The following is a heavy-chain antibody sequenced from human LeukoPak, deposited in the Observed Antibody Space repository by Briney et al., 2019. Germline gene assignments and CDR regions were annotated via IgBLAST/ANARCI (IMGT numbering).Heavy chain of an antibody. CDR2: IHYSGSP. CDR3: AREEASVGDY. Sequence: PSETLSLTCTVSGGSISSSSHYWAWIRQPPGKGLEWIWSIHYSGSPFYSPSLKSPVTIPVDTSKNQFSLILTSGTASDTAVYYCAREEASVGDYWGQGILVTVSS. J-gene: IGHJ4*02. D-gene: IGHD2-21*01. CDR1: GGSISSSSHY. V-gene: IGHV4-39*01.